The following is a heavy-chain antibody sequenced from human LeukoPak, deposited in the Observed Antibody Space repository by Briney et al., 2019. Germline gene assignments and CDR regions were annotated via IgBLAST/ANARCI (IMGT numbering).Heavy chain of an antibody. Sequence: PGGSLRLSCAASGFTFSSYAMSWVRQAPGKGLEWVSAISGSGGGTYYADSVKGRFTISRDNSKKTLYLQMNSLRAEDTAVYYCAKAYSSGWYYFDYWGQGTLVTVSS. D-gene: IGHD6-19*01. J-gene: IGHJ4*01. CDR1: GFTFSSYA. V-gene: IGHV3-23*01. CDR3: AKAYSSGWYYFDY. CDR2: ISGSGGGT.